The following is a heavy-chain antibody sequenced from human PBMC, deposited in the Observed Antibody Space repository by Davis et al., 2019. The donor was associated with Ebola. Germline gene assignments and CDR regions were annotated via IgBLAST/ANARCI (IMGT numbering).Heavy chain of an antibody. CDR3: AKDKYALALDAFDI. J-gene: IGHJ3*02. Sequence: GGSLRLSCAASGFTFSSFNMNWVRQAPGKGLEWVSSISSGSSYMFYADSVKGRFTISRDNAKNSLYLQMNSLRVEDTAVYYCAKDKYALALDAFDIWGQGTMVTVSS. CDR2: ISSGSSYM. V-gene: IGHV3-21*01. D-gene: IGHD2-2*01. CDR1: GFTFSSFN.